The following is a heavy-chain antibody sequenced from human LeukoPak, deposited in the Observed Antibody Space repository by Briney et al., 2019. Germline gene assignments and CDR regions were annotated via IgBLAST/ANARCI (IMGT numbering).Heavy chain of an antibody. V-gene: IGHV4-59*08. D-gene: IGHD6-19*01. CDR3: ARQTTFSSGRLNYYYYYMDV. J-gene: IGHJ6*03. CDR2: MFYSGST. CDR1: GGSIRRNY. Sequence: PSETLSLTCTVSGGSIRRNYWSWIRQPPGKGLEWIGNMFYSGSTNYNPSLKSRVNISVDTSKNQFSLKLSSVTAADTAVYYCARQTTFSSGRLNYYYYYMDVWGKGTTVTVSS.